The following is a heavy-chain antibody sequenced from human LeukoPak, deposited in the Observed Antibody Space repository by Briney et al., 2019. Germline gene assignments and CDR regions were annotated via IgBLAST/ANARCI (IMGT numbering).Heavy chain of an antibody. Sequence: WGSLRLSCSASGFTFSSYVMHWVRQAPGKGLEYVSAITTNGGSTYYADSVKGRFTISRDNAKNSLYLQMNSLRAEDTAVYYCAGGYCSGGTCYSARYWGQGTLVTVSS. J-gene: IGHJ4*02. CDR3: AGGYCSGGTCYSARY. CDR2: ITTNGGST. CDR1: GFTFSSYV. V-gene: IGHV3-64*04. D-gene: IGHD2-15*01.